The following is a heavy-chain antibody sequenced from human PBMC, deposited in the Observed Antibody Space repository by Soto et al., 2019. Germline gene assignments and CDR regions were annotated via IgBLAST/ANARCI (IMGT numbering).Heavy chain of an antibody. J-gene: IGHJ6*02. V-gene: IGHV3-33*01. CDR3: ARGDYGDYGWNYYYGMDV. CDR1: GFTFSSYG. D-gene: IGHD4-17*01. CDR2: IWYDGSNK. Sequence: GGSLRLSCAASGFTFSSYGMHWVRQAPGKGLEWVAVIWYDGSNKYYADSVKGRFTISRDNSKNTLYLQMNSLRAEDTAVYYCARGDYGDYGWNYYYGMDVWGQGTTVTVSS.